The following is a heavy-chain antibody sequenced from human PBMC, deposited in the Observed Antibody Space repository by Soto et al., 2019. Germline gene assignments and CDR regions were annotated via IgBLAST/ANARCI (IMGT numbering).Heavy chain of an antibody. D-gene: IGHD2-15*01. J-gene: IGHJ3*01. Sequence: PGGSLRLSCAASGFFYGIYAMHWVRQAPGKGAEWVSGISGSGGGGNTYSADSVKGRFTISRDNSKSTVFLHMNSLRAEDTAVYYCAKGRDAVVSVFAVSGQGTMVTVSS. CDR1: GFFYGIYA. CDR3: AKGRDAVVSVFAV. CDR2: ISGSGGGGNT. V-gene: IGHV3-23*01.